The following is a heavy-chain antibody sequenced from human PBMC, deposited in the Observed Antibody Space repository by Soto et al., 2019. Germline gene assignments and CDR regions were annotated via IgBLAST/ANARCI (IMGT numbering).Heavy chain of an antibody. V-gene: IGHV5-51*01. CDR1: GDTSTNFW. D-gene: IGHD6-19*01. Sequence: GESLKISCKVSGDTSTNFWIGWVRQAPGKGLEWMGIIHPGDSDTRYSPSFQGQVTISADKSINTAYLQWSSLKASDTAMYYCARAIPLAAPVWFDPWGQGTLVTVS. CDR2: IHPGDSDT. CDR3: ARAIPLAAPVWFDP. J-gene: IGHJ5*02.